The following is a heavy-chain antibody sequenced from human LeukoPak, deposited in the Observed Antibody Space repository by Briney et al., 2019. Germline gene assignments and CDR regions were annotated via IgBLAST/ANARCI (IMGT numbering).Heavy chain of an antibody. CDR1: GYTFTGYY. V-gene: IGHV1-2*02. J-gene: IGHJ4*02. CDR3: ARVNYYDSSGYSLDY. Sequence: EASVKVSCKASGYTFTGYYMHWVRQAPGQGLEWMGWINPNSGGTNYAQKFQGRVTMTRDTSISTAYMELSRLRSDDTAVYYCARVNYYDSSGYSLDYWGQGTLVTVSS. D-gene: IGHD3-22*01. CDR2: INPNSGGT.